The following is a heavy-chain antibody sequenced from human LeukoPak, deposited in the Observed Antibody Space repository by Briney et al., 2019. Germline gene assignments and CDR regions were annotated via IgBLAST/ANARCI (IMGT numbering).Heavy chain of an antibody. Sequence: PGGSLRLSCAASGFTFSSYSMNWVRQAPGKGLEWVSSISSSSSYIYYADSVKGRFTISRDNAKNSLYLQMNSQRAEDTAVYYCGRAPMGGATYFDSGARGTLVTFS. CDR1: GFTFSSYS. D-gene: IGHD1-26*01. V-gene: IGHV3-21*01. J-gene: IGHJ4*02. CDR3: GRAPMGGATYFDS. CDR2: ISSSSSYI.